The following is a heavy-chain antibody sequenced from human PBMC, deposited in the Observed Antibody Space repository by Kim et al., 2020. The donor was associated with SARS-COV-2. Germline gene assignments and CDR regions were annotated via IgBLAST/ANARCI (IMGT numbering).Heavy chain of an antibody. CDR1: SGSFSGYY. J-gene: IGHJ4*02. CDR3: ARVSRRLE. V-gene: IGHV4-34*01. CDR2: INHRGST. Sequence: SETLSLTCAVYSGSFSGYYWSWIRQSPGKGLEWIGEINHRGSTNYNPSLKSRVTVSVDTSKNQFSLRLTSVTAADTAVYYCARVSRRLEWGQGTLVTVSS.